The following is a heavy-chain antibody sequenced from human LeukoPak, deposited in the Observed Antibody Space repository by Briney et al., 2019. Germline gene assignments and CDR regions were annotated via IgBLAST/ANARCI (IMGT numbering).Heavy chain of an antibody. CDR1: GFTFSSYA. CDR2: ISSNGGST. V-gene: IGHV3-64*01. Sequence: GGSLRLSGAASGFTFSSYAMHWVRQAPGKGLEYVSAISSNGGSTYYANSVKGGFTISRDNSKNTLYLQMGSLRAEDMAVYYCARAATTIWDWFDPWGQGTLVTVSS. D-gene: IGHD3-9*01. J-gene: IGHJ5*02. CDR3: ARAATTIWDWFDP.